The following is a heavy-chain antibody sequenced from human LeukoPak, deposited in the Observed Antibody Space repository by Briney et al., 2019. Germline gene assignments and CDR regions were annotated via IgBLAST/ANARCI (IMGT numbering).Heavy chain of an antibody. Sequence: SETLSLTCTVSGGSISSYYWSWIRRPPGKGPEWIGYIYYSGTTNYNPSLKSRVTISLDASQNQFSLKLSSVTAADTAVYYCARQGYSSGFYYFDYWGQGTLVTLPS. CDR1: GGSISSYY. J-gene: IGHJ4*02. CDR2: IYYSGTT. D-gene: IGHD6-19*01. CDR3: ARQGYSSGFYYFDY. V-gene: IGHV4-59*01.